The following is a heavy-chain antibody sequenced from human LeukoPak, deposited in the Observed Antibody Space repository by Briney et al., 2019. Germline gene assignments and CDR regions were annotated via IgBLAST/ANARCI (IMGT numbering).Heavy chain of an antibody. V-gene: IGHV4-59*12. J-gene: IGHJ4*02. Sequence: SETLSFTCNVSGDSISTYFWNWIRQPPGKGLEWIAYIKYSGSTNYNPTLRSRVSVSVDTSKNQLSLKLSSVTAADTAVYYCTGDTKWLVFDYWGQGAPVTVSS. CDR2: IKYSGST. D-gene: IGHD6-19*01. CDR3: TGDTKWLVFDY. CDR1: GDSISTYF.